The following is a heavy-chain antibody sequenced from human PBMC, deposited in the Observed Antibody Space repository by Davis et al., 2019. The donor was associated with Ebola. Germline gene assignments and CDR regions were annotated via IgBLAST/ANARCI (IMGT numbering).Heavy chain of an antibody. Sequence: ASVKVSCKASGYTFTSYYMHWVRQAPGQGLEWMGIINPSGGSTSYAQKFQGRVTMTRDTSTSTVYMELSSLRSEDTAVYYCARGDGIVVVVAAVYGMDVWGKGTTVTVSS. CDR2: INPSGGST. CDR3: ARGDGIVVVVAAVYGMDV. V-gene: IGHV1-46*01. J-gene: IGHJ6*04. CDR1: GYTFTSYY. D-gene: IGHD2-15*01.